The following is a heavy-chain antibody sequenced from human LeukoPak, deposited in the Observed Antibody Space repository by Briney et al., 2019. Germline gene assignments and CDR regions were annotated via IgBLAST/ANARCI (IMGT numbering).Heavy chain of an antibody. V-gene: IGHV5-51*01. Sequence: GESLKSSCNGSGYIVTSDLIVWVRQRPGKALEWMGIIYPGYSDTRYSPSFQGQVTISADKSISTAYLQWSSLKASDNAMYYCASRTDDDFDIWGQGTMVTVSS. CDR1: GYIVTSDL. CDR2: IYPGYSDT. CDR3: ASRTDDDFDI. J-gene: IGHJ3*02.